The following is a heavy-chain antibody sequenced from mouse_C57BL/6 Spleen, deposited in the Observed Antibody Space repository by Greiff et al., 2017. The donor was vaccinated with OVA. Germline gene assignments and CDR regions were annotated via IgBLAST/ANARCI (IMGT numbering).Heavy chain of an antibody. CDR3: ARGRLLYAMDY. CDR1: GFTFSDYG. Sequence: EVQLVESGGGLVKPGGSLKLSCAASGFTFSDYGMHWVRQAPEKGLEWVAYISSGSSTIYYADTVKGRFTISRDNAKNTLFLQMTSLRSEDTAMYYCARGRLLYAMDYWGQGTSVTVSS. J-gene: IGHJ4*01. CDR2: ISSGSSTI. D-gene: IGHD1-1*01. V-gene: IGHV5-17*01.